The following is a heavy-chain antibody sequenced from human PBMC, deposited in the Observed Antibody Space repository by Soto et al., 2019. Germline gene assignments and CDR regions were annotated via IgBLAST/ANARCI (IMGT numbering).Heavy chain of an antibody. CDR1: GFTFSSYG. J-gene: IGHJ4*02. CDR3: AKDWPPFYSSGWYGGDY. V-gene: IGHV3-30*18. D-gene: IGHD6-19*01. CDR2: ISYDGSNK. Sequence: GGSLRLSCAASGFTFSSYGMHWVRQAPGKGLEWVAVISYDGSNKYYADSVKGRFTISRDNSKNTLYLQMNSLRAEDTAVYYCAKDWPPFYSSGWYGGDYWGQGTLVTVSS.